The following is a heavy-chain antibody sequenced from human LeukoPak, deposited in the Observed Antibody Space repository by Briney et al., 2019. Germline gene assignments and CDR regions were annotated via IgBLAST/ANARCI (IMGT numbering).Heavy chain of an antibody. V-gene: IGHV4-59*12. D-gene: IGHD1-26*01. CDR3: ARCGHNWFDP. Sequence: PSETLSLTCTVSGGSISSYYWSWIRQPPGKGLEWIGYIYYSGSTNYNPSPKSRVTISVDTSKNQFSLKLSSVTAADTAVYYCARCGHNWFDPWGQGTLVTVSS. J-gene: IGHJ5*02. CDR1: GGSISSYY. CDR2: IYYSGST.